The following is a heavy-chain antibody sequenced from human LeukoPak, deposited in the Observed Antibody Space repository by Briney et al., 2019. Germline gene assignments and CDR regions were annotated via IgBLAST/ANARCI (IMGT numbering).Heavy chain of an antibody. D-gene: IGHD3-22*01. Sequence: GGSLRLSCAASGFTFSGYPIRWVRQAPGKGLEWVGRIKGKADGGTTDYDAPVKGRFTISRDDSKNTLYLQMNSLKTEDTAVYYCTTGPYYYDSSGDAFDIWGQGTMVTVSS. J-gene: IGHJ3*02. V-gene: IGHV3-15*01. CDR1: GFTFSGYP. CDR3: TTGPYYYDSSGDAFDI. CDR2: IKGKADGGTT.